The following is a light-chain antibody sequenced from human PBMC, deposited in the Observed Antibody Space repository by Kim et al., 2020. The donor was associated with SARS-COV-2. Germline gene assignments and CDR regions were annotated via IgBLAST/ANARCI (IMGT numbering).Light chain of an antibody. CDR1: SGSIASNY. Sequence: NFMLTQPHSVSESPGKTVTISCTRSSGSIASNYVQWYQQRPGSAPTTVIYEDNQRPSGVPDRFSGSIDSSSNSASLTISGLKTEDEADYYCQSYDSSNYWVFGGGTKLTDL. CDR3: QSYDSSNYWV. J-gene: IGLJ3*02. CDR2: EDN. V-gene: IGLV6-57*04.